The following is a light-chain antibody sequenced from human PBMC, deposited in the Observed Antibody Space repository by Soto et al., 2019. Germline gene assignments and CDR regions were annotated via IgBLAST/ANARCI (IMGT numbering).Light chain of an antibody. J-gene: IGKJ2*01. CDR1: QGISSA. CDR2: DAA. CDR3: QQFNSYPYT. Sequence: AIRLTQSPSSLSASVGDRVTITCRASQGISSALAWYQQKAGKAPKLLIFDAATLESGVPSRFGGSGSGTDFTLSISSLQPEDFATYYCQQFNSYPYTFGQGTNVDI. V-gene: IGKV1-13*02.